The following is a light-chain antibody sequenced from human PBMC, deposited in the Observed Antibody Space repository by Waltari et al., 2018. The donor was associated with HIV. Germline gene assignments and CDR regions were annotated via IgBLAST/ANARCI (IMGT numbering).Light chain of an antibody. J-gene: IGLJ3*02. V-gene: IGLV2-14*01. Sequence: QSALTQPASVSGSLGQSITISCIGTSSDIATYNYVSWYQTHPDKAPRLVIYDAISRPSGVPFRFSGSKSGNTASLTISGLQAEDEADYYCASYTITSTLVFGGGTKVTVL. CDR1: SSDIATYNY. CDR2: DAI. CDR3: ASYTITSTLV.